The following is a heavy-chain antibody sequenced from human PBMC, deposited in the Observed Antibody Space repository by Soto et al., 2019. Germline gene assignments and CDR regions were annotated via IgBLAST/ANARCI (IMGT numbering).Heavy chain of an antibody. CDR3: TRGGGRGFFEY. J-gene: IGHJ4*02. Sequence: LRLSCATSGFPFSDYYMSWIRQAPGKGLEWLSHISPKSTYRNYADSVKGRFTISRDNTKSSVFLQMNSLGVEDTAVYYCTRGGGRGFFEYWGKGVLGAVSS. CDR2: ISPKSTYR. D-gene: IGHD2-15*01. CDR1: GFPFSDYY. V-gene: IGHV3-11*06.